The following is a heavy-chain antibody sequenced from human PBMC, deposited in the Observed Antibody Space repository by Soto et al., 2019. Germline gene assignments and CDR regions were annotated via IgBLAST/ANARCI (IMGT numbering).Heavy chain of an antibody. Sequence: GSLLLACAASGFTFSTYSINWVRQAPGKGLEWISYISDNSSVIYYADAVKGRFTISRDNAKNSLYLQMNSLRDEDTAVYYCARDRDEYCSKGICSGPYFDYWGQGTLVTVSS. CDR3: ARDRDEYCSKGICSGPYFDY. D-gene: IGHD2-8*01. J-gene: IGHJ4*02. CDR2: ISDNSSVI. V-gene: IGHV3-48*02. CDR1: GFTFSTYS.